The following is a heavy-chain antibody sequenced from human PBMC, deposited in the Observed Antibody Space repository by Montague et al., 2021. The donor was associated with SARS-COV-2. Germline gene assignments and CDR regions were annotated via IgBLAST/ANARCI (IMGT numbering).Heavy chain of an antibody. CDR1: GGSISSYY. V-gene: IGHV4-59*01. CDR3: AGTSTYSRGWWMNYDCYGMDD. CDR2: IYYSGST. J-gene: IGHJ6*02. D-gene: IGHD6-19*01. Sequence: SETLSLTCTVSGGSISSYYWSWIRQPPGKGLEWIGYIYYSGSTNYNPSLKSRVTISVDTSKNQFSLKLSSVTAADTAVYYCAGTSTYSRGWWMNYDCYGMDDWGQGTTVTVSS.